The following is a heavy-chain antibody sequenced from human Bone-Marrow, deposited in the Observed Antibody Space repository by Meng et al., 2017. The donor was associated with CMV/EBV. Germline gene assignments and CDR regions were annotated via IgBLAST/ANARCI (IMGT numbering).Heavy chain of an antibody. D-gene: IGHD6-25*01. J-gene: IGHJ4*02. CDR2: IIPIFGTA. Sequence: GGTFSSYAISWVRQAPGQGLEWMGGIIPIFGTANYAQKFQGRVTITADKSTSTTYMELSSLRSEDTAVYYCARDSGSGYGSFTSDYWGQGTLVTVSS. CDR1: GGTFSSYA. V-gene: IGHV1-69*06. CDR3: ARDSGSGYGSFTSDY.